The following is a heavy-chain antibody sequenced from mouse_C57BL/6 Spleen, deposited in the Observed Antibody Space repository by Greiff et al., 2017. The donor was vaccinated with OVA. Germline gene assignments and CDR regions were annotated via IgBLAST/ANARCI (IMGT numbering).Heavy chain of an antibody. CDR1: GYTFTSYW. D-gene: IGHD1-1*01. J-gene: IGHJ2*01. CDR2: IDPSDSYT. V-gene: IGHV1-50*01. Sequence: VQLQQPGAELVKPGASVKLSCKASGYTFTSYWMQWVKQRPGQGLEWIGEIDPSDSYTNYNQKFKGKATLTVDTSSSTAYMQLSSLTSEDSAVYYCARWDYYGSSPFDYWGQGTTLTVSS. CDR3: ARWDYYGSSPFDY.